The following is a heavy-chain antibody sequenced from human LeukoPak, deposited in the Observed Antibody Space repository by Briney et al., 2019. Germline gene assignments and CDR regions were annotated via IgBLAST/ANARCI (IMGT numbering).Heavy chain of an antibody. Sequence: GRSLRLSCAASGFTFSSYGMHWVRQAPGKGLEWVAVIWYDGSNKYYADSVKGRFTISRDNSKNTLYLQMNSLRAEDTAVYYCARTYYGSGSYYTFFDYWGQGTLVTVSP. CDR2: IWYDGSNK. V-gene: IGHV3-33*01. D-gene: IGHD3-10*01. CDR1: GFTFSSYG. J-gene: IGHJ4*02. CDR3: ARTYYGSGSYYTFFDY.